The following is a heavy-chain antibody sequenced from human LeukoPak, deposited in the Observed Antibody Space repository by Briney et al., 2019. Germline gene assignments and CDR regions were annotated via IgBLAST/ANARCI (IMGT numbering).Heavy chain of an antibody. CDR1: IDSTSGNY. Sequence: PSETPSLTCAVSIDSTSGNYWSWVRQSPGKGLEWIGEVHRSGRTNYMPSLKSRVTISIDKSKDQISLDLTSVTAADTAVYYCATEILGAPTPGAYWGQGTLVTVSS. CDR3: ATEILGAPTPGAY. V-gene: IGHV4-4*02. CDR2: VHRSGRT. J-gene: IGHJ4*02. D-gene: IGHD2-8*02.